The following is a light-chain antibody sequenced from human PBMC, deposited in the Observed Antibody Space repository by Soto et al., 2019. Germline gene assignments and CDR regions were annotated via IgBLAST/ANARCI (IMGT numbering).Light chain of an antibody. CDR1: QTLSICS. Sequence: IVWTQSPDTLSLSPGERATLFCRASQTLSICSLAWYQQKHGQAPRLLIYSAFTMHTGISDRFNGSGSGTDFTLTISRLASEAFAVYYCPLYGNLLCTFGQGTKVAIK. V-gene: IGKV3-20*01. J-gene: IGKJ1*01. CDR3: PLYGNLLCT. CDR2: SAF.